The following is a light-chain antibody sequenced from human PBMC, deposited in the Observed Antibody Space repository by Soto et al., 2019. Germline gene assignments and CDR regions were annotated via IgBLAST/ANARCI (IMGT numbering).Light chain of an antibody. J-gene: IGKJ5*01. Sequence: EIVLTQSPATLSVSPGEGVTLSCRASQGIGDTLAWYQHKPGQAPRLLIYGASSRPTGIPDRFSGSGSGTDFTLTISRLEPEDFAVYYCQQYGSSSTFGQGTRLEIK. V-gene: IGKV3-20*01. CDR3: QQYGSSST. CDR2: GAS. CDR1: QGIGDT.